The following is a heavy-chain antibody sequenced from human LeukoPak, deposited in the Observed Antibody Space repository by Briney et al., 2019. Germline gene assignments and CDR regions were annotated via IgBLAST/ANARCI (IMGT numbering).Heavy chain of an antibody. CDR1: GGSISSSSYY. J-gene: IGHJ3*02. Sequence: SETLSLTCSVSGGSISSSSYYWGWIRQPPGKGLEWIGSIYYSGSTYYNLSLKSRVSISVDTSKNQFSLKLSSVTAADTAVYYCARPVERNRITISYDIWGQGTMVTVSS. D-gene: IGHD3-9*01. CDR3: ARPVERNRITISYDI. CDR2: IYYSGST. V-gene: IGHV4-39*01.